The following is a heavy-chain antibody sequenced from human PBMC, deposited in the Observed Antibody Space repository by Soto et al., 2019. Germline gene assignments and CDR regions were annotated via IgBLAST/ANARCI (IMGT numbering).Heavy chain of an antibody. CDR1: GYIFVNYG. CDR3: VMVDNYVTPTPQDV. J-gene: IGHJ6*02. Sequence: QVQLVQSGDEVKKPGSSVKVSCKASGYIFVNYGIAWVRQAPGQGLEWMGWISPYTGNTHSATKVQGRLTMTTDTSTSTAYLDLGSLTSDDTAVYYCVMVDNYVTPTPQDVWGQGTTVTVSS. D-gene: IGHD3-16*01. CDR2: ISPYTGNT. V-gene: IGHV1-18*01.